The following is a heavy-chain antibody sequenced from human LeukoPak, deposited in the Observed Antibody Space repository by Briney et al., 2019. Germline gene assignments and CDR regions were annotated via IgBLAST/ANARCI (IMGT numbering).Heavy chain of an antibody. CDR1: GFTFSSYE. CDR3: ARVPNWGSWAPDFDY. Sequence: GGSLGLSCAASGFTFSSYEMNWVRQGPGKGLEWLSHISNSGSSIQYADSVKGRFTISRDNAKNSLYLQMNSLRADDTAVYYCARVPNWGSWAPDFDYWGQGTLVTVSS. V-gene: IGHV3-48*03. CDR2: ISNSGSSI. D-gene: IGHD7-27*01. J-gene: IGHJ4*02.